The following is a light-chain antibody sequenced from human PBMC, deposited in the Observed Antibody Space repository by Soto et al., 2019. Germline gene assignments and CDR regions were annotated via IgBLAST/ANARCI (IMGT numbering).Light chain of an antibody. J-gene: IGKJ3*01. CDR3: QQYGSSPRFT. Sequence: EIVLTQSPGTLSLSPGERATLSCRASQSVSSSYLAWYQQKPGQAPRLLIYGASSRATGIPDRFSGSGSGTDFTLTIIRLEPEDFAVDYCQQYGSSPRFTFGPGTKVDIK. CDR1: QSVSSSY. CDR2: GAS. V-gene: IGKV3-20*01.